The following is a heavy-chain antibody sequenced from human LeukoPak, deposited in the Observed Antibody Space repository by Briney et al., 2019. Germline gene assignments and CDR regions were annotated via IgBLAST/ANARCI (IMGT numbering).Heavy chain of an antibody. CDR3: ARSDCSSTSCYYY. CDR1: GYTFTSYD. Sequence: HGASVKASCKASGYTFTSYDINWVRQATGQGLEWMGWMNPNSGNTGYAQKFQGRVTVTRNTSISTAYMELSSLRSEDTAVYYCARSDCSSTSCYYYWGQGTLVTVSS. CDR2: MNPNSGNT. V-gene: IGHV1-8*03. D-gene: IGHD2-2*01. J-gene: IGHJ4*02.